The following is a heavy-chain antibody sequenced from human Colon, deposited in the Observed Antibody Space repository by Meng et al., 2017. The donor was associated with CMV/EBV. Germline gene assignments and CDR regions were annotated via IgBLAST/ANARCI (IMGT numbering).Heavy chain of an antibody. CDR3: ARDPTTLAYCNGARCPGYFDY. D-gene: IGHD2-15*01. V-gene: IGHV3-48*03. J-gene: IGHJ4*02. Sequence: GESLKISCAASGFTFSSYEMNWVRQAPGKGLEWVSYISSSGSTIYYADSVKGRFTISRDNAKNSLYLQMSSLRAEDTAVYFCARDPTTLAYCNGARCPGYFDYWGQGTLVTVSS. CDR1: GFTFSSYE. CDR2: ISSSGSTI.